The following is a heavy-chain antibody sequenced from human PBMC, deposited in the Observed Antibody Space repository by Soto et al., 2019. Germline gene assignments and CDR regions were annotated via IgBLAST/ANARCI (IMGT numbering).Heavy chain of an antibody. D-gene: IGHD6-19*01. V-gene: IGHV3-30-3*01. CDR3: AREWSISVAATGY. J-gene: IGHJ4*02. CDR2: ISNNGINK. CDR1: VFTFSSYT. Sequence: QVQLVESGGGVVQSGRSLRLSCVASVFTFSSYTMYWVREAPGKGLEWVAGISNNGINKDYVDSVKGRFTISRDNSKNTLNLQMNSLRREDTGIYYCAREWSISVAATGYWGQGTLVTVSS.